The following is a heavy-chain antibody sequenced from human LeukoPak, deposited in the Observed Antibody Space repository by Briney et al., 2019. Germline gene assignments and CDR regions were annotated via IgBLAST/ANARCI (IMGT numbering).Heavy chain of an antibody. Sequence: GGSLRLSCVASGFTFSNYLMNSVRQAPGKGLEWVSGISHSGSSIYYADSVKGRFTISRDNSKNTLYLQMDRLRVEDTAVYYCAMALDYCGQGTLVTVSS. J-gene: IGHJ4*02. CDR2: ISHSGSSI. CDR1: GFTFSNYL. CDR3: AMALDY. V-gene: IGHV3-23*01.